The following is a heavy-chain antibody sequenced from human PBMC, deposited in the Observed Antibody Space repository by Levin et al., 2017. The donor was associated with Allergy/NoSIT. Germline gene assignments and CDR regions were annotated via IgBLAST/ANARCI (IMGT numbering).Heavy chain of an antibody. CDR2: IYPGDSDT. Sequence: PGGSLRLSCKGSGYSFTSYWIGWVRQMPGKGLEWMGIIYPGDSDTRYSPSFQGQVTISADKSISTAYLQWSSLKASDTAMYYCARRYYYGSGSPRGDAFDIWGQGTMVTVSS. J-gene: IGHJ3*02. CDR1: GYSFTSYW. CDR3: ARRYYYGSGSPRGDAFDI. V-gene: IGHV5-51*01. D-gene: IGHD3-10*01.